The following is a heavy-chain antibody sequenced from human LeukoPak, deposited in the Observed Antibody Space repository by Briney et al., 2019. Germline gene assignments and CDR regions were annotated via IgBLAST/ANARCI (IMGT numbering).Heavy chain of an antibody. Sequence: PSETLSLTCTVSGGSISSNGYYWAWFRQPPGKGLEWIGSIYYSGGTYYNPSLKSRVTISIATSKNQFSLKLRSVTAADTAVYYCSRYGNALWGQGTLVTVSS. CDR3: SRYGNAL. CDR2: IYYSGGT. CDR1: GGSISSNGYY. V-gene: IGHV4-39*07. D-gene: IGHD1-1*01. J-gene: IGHJ4*02.